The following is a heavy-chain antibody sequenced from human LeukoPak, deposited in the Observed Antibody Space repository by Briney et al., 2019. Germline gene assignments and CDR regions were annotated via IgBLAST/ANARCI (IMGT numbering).Heavy chain of an antibody. Sequence: PSETLSLTCAVYGGSFSGYYWSWIRQPPGKGLEWIGEINHSGSTNYNPSLKSRVTISVDTSKNQFSLKLSSVTAADTAVYYCARPYPRGFDYWGQGTLVTVSS. J-gene: IGHJ4*02. CDR3: ARPYPRGFDY. CDR1: GGSFSGYY. CDR2: INHSGST. V-gene: IGHV4-34*01. D-gene: IGHD3-10*01.